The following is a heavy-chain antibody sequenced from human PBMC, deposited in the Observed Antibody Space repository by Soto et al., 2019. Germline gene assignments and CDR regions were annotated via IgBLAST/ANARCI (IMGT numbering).Heavy chain of an antibody. J-gene: IGHJ4*02. CDR3: AHRLVEVANYYFDY. CDR1: GFSLSTSGVG. V-gene: IGHV2-5*02. Sequence: QITLKESGPTVVKPTQTLTVTCTVAGFSLSTSGVGVGWIRQPPGKALEWLALIYWDDDKRYNPSLANRLTITKDPSKNQVVLTMTNMDPVDTATYYCAHRLVEVANYYFDYWGQGTLVTVSS. D-gene: IGHD6-19*01. CDR2: IYWDDDK.